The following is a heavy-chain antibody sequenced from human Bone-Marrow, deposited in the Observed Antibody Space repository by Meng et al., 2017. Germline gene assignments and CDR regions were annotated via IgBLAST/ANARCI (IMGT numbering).Heavy chain of an antibody. J-gene: IGHJ3*02. V-gene: IGHV3-30*04. D-gene: IGHD6-19*01. CDR1: GFTFSSYA. CDR3: AREWPSSGWYGYTGAFDI. Sequence: GESLKISCAASGFTFSSYAMNWVRQAPGKGLEWVAVISYDGSNKYYADSVKGRFTISRDNSKNTLYLQMNSLRAEDTAVYYCAREWPSSGWYGYTGAFDIWGQGTMVTVSS. CDR2: ISYDGSNK.